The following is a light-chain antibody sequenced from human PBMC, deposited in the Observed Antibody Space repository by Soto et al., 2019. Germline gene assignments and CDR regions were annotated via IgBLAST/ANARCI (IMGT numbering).Light chain of an antibody. Sequence: QPVLTQPPSVSGAPGQRVTISCTGTASSIAARYDVHWYQQIPGNAPKLLIYGNNNRPSGVPDRFSASKSGISASLAITGLQADDEADYYCQSYDNSLNEWVFGGGTKLTVL. CDR3: QSYDNSLNEWV. CDR2: GNN. CDR1: ASSIAARYD. V-gene: IGLV1-40*01. J-gene: IGLJ3*02.